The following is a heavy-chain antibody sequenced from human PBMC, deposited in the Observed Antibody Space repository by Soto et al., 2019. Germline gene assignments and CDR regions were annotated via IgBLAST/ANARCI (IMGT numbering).Heavy chain of an antibody. J-gene: IGHJ4*02. Sequence: QVQLVQSGAEVKKPGASVKVSCKASGYTFTSYGISWVRQAPGQGLEWMGWISAYNGNTNYAQKFQGRVTMTTDTSTSTAYMELRSLRSDDTAVYYCARVTYVLLWFGELFPTDYWGQGTLVTVSS. CDR2: ISAYNGNT. CDR3: ARVTYVLLWFGELFPTDY. V-gene: IGHV1-18*01. CDR1: GYTFTSYG. D-gene: IGHD3-10*01.